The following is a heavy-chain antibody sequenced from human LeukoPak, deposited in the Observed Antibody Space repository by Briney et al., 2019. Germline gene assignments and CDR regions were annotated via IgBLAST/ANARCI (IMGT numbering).Heavy chain of an antibody. CDR1: GFNFSNYG. CDR3: AKGGYKYDSSGHNYFDY. Sequence: GGSLRLSRAASGFNFSNYGMHWVRQAPGKGLEWVAFIRYDGSKKDYTDFVKGRFTISRDNSKNTLFLQMNSLRVEDTAVYYCAKGGYKYDSSGHNYFDYWGQGTLVTVSS. D-gene: IGHD3-22*01. V-gene: IGHV3-30*02. J-gene: IGHJ4*02. CDR2: IRYDGSKK.